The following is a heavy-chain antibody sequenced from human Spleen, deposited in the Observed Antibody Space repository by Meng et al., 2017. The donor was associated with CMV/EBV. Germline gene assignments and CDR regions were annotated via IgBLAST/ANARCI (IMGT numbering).Heavy chain of an antibody. Sequence: SCAASGLNFGNAWMSWVRQAPGKGLEWVGRIKRKTDGGTTDYAAPVEGRFTISRDDSKNTLYLQMNSLKTEDTALYYCTTQGYGDFDPWGQGTLVTVSS. CDR3: TTQGYGDFDP. V-gene: IGHV3-15*01. CDR1: GLNFGNAW. J-gene: IGHJ5*02. CDR2: IKRKTDGGTT. D-gene: IGHD5-18*01.